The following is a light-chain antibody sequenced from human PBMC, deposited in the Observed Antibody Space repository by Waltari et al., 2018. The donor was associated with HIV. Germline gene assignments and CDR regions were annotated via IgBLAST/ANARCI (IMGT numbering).Light chain of an antibody. CDR3: CSYTGTNPFLV. V-gene: IGLV2-23*02. Sequence: QSALTQPASVSGSPGQSVPISCTGTNSNFGRSNLVSRYQQHPGIAPKVIIYEVTQRPSGVFSRVSGSKSGNTASLTISGLQAEDEANYYCCSYTGTNPFLVFGGGTKLTVL. CDR1: NSNFGRSNL. CDR2: EVT. J-gene: IGLJ3*02.